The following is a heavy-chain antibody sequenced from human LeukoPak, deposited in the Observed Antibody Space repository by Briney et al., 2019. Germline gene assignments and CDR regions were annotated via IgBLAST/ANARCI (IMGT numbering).Heavy chain of an antibody. J-gene: IGHJ4*02. CDR3: GRGGLTGQMAAFDY. CDR2: INSDGGST. Sequence: GGSLRLSCAASGFTSSSYWMHWVRQAPGKGLEWVSRINSDGGSTTYADSVKGRFTISRDNAKNTMYLQMSSLRADDSAVYYCGRGGLTGQMAAFDYWGQGALVTVST. D-gene: IGHD3-9*01. CDR1: GFTSSSYW. V-gene: IGHV3-74*01.